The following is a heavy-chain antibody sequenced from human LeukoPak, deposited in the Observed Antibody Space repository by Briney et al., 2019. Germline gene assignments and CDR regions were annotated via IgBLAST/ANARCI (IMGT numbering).Heavy chain of an antibody. Sequence: GASVKVSCKASGYTFTNYAINWVRQAPGQGLEWMGWINTNTGDPTYARDFTGRFVFSLDTSVSTAFLQINSLKAEDTAVYYCARSVVVPGATDYWGQRTLVTVSS. J-gene: IGHJ4*02. CDR3: ARSVVVPGATDY. V-gene: IGHV7-4-1*02. CDR1: GYTFTNYA. CDR2: INTNTGDP. D-gene: IGHD2-2*01.